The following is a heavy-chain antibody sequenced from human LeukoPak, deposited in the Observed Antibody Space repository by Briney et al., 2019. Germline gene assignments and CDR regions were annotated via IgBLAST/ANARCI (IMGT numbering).Heavy chain of an antibody. V-gene: IGHV1-18*04. D-gene: IGHD3-9*01. CDR2: ISPKSGRG. CDR1: GYTFSNYA. Sequence: GASVKVSRKASGYTFSNYAISWVRQAPGQGLEWMGWISPKSGRGSYANNFQGRVTMTTDTSTSTVYMELTSLTSDDTAVYYCARDVVTDYYWWFDPWGQGTLVTVSS. CDR3: ARDVVTDYYWWFDP. J-gene: IGHJ5*02.